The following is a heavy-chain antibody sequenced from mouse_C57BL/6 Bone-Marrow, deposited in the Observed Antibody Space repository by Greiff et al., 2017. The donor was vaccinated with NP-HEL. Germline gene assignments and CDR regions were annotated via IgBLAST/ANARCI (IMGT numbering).Heavy chain of an antibody. V-gene: IGHV5-12*01. CDR1: GFTFSDYY. CDR2: ISNGGGST. Sequence: EVKLVESGGGLVQPGGSLKLSCAASGFTFSDYYMYWVRQTPEKRLEWVAYISNGGGSTYYPDTVKGRFTISRDNAKNTLYLQMSRLKSEDPAMYYCAKLWYYYAMDYWGQGTSLTASS. CDR3: AKLWYYYAMDY. J-gene: IGHJ4*01.